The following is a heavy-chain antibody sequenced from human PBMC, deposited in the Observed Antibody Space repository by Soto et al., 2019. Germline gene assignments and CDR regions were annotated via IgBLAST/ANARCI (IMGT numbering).Heavy chain of an antibody. Sequence: GGSLRLSCAASGFTFSSYAMSWVRQAPGKGLEWVSAVTSGGTTYYADSVKGRFTISRDNSKNTLYLQMNSLRAEDTAVYYCAKDREYSGYGYHFDYWGQGTLVTVSS. CDR2: VTSGGTT. CDR1: GFTFSSYA. J-gene: IGHJ4*02. V-gene: IGHV3-23*01. CDR3: AKDREYSGYGYHFDY. D-gene: IGHD5-12*01.